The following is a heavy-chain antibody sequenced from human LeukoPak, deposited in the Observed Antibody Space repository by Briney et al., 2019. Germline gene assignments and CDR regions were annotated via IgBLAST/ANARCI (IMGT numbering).Heavy chain of an antibody. D-gene: IGHD3-22*01. J-gene: IGHJ4*02. CDR3: AREYYDSSGIYSDYFDY. CDR1: GYRFSHYY. V-gene: IGHV1-2*02. CDR2: INPNSGGT. Sequence: ASVKVSCRASGYRFSHYYLHWVRQAPGQGLEWMGWINPNSGGTNYAQTFQDRITMTRDTSTSTVYMELSRLTHADTAVYFCAREYYDSSGIYSDYFDYWGRGTLVTVSS.